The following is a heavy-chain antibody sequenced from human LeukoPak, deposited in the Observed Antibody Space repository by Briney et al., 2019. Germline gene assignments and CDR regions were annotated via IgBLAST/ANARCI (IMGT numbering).Heavy chain of an antibody. CDR2: MYHSGST. CDR1: GGSISSDY. V-gene: IGHV4-59*01. CDR3: ARVSIVYGMDV. Sequence: SETLSLTCSVSGGSISSDYWSWIRQPPGKGPEWIGYMYHSGSTNYSPSLKSRVTISLATSKKQFSLKLSSVTAADTAVYYCARVSIVYGMDVWGQGTTVTVSS. J-gene: IGHJ6*02. D-gene: IGHD3-3*02.